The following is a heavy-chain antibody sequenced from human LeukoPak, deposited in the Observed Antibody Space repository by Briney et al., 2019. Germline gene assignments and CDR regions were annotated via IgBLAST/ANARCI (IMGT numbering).Heavy chain of an antibody. CDR3: ARVSAAAGEGYYFDY. CDR1: GGSIGSNY. D-gene: IGHD6-13*01. J-gene: IGHJ4*02. CDR2: IYYTGGT. Sequence: SETLSLTCTVSGGSIGSNYWTWIRQPPGKGLEYIGYIYYTGGTNYNPSLKSRVTISVDTSKNQFSLKLSSVTAADTAVYYCARVSAAAGEGYYFDYWGQGTLVTVSS. V-gene: IGHV4-59*12.